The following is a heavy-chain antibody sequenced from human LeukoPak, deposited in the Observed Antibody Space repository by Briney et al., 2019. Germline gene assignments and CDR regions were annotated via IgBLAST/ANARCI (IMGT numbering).Heavy chain of an antibody. CDR1: GFTFDVYG. CDR3: ARGTFDSGYGDY. Sequence: GRSLRLSCAASGFTFDVYGMSWVRQAPGKGLEWVSGINWNGGSTGYADSVKGRFTISRDNAKNSLYLQMNSLRAEDTALYYCARGTFDSGYGDYWGQGTLVTVSS. V-gene: IGHV3-20*04. D-gene: IGHD3-22*01. CDR2: INWNGGST. J-gene: IGHJ4*02.